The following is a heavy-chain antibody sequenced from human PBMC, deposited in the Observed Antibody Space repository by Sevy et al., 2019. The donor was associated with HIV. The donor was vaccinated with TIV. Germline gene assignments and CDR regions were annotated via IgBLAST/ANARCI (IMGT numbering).Heavy chain of an antibody. D-gene: IGHD6-13*01. CDR2: ISYDGSNK. CDR1: GFTFSSYA. CDR3: ARVYYSRGYYFDY. Sequence: GGSLRLSCAASGFTFSSYAMHWVRQAPGKGLEWVAAISYDGSNKYYADSVKGRFTISRDNSKNTLYLQMNSLRAEDTAVYYCARVYYSRGYYFDYWGQGTLVTVSS. J-gene: IGHJ4*02. V-gene: IGHV3-30*04.